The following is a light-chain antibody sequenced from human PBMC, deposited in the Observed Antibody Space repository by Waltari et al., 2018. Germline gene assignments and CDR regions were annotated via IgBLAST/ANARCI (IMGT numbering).Light chain of an antibody. CDR2: DVA. CDR1: RSDVGVYTS. CDR3: CSYAGSYSWV. Sequence: QSALTQPRSVSGSPGQSLTISCPGTRSDVGVYTSVSWYQQHPGKAPQRMIYDVAKRPSGVPDRFSGSKSDNTASLTISGLQAEDEADYYCCSYAGSYSWVFGGGTKLTVL. V-gene: IGLV2-11*01. J-gene: IGLJ3*02.